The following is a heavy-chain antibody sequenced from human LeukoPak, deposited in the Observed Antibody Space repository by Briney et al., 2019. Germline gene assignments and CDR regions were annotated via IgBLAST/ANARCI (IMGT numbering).Heavy chain of an antibody. CDR2: VYYRGNT. J-gene: IGHJ3*02. Sequence: SETLSLTCTVSGGSISSYYWSWIRQPPGKRLEWIGYVYYRGNTNYNPSLKSRVTISVDASKNQFSLRLSSVTAADTAVYHCARTIGYAFDIWGQGTMVTVSS. D-gene: IGHD4/OR15-4a*01. CDR3: ARTIGYAFDI. V-gene: IGHV4-59*01. CDR1: GGSISSYY.